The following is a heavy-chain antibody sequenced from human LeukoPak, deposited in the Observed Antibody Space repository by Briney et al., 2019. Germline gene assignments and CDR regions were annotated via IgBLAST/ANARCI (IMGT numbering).Heavy chain of an antibody. J-gene: IGHJ3*02. Sequence: GGSLRLSCAASGFTFSSCWMSWVREAPGKGLEWVANIKQDGSEKYYVDTVMGRFTISRDDAKNSLYLQMNSLRAEDTAVYYCARAGKAFDIWGQGTMVTVSS. V-gene: IGHV3-7*01. CDR2: IKQDGSEK. D-gene: IGHD3-10*01. CDR3: ARAGKAFDI. CDR1: GFTFSSCW.